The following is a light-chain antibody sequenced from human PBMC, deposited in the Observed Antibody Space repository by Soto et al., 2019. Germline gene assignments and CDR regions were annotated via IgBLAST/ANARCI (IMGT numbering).Light chain of an antibody. CDR3: QTWGTGPFV. Sequence: QPVLTQSPSASASLGASVKLTCTLSSGHSSYAIAWHQQQPEKGPRYLMKLNNXXXXXXXXXXXXXFSGSSSGAERYLTXXXLQSEDEADYYCQTWGTGPFVFGTGTKLTVL. J-gene: IGLJ1*01. V-gene: IGLV4-69*01. CDR2: LNNXXXX. CDR1: SGHSSYA.